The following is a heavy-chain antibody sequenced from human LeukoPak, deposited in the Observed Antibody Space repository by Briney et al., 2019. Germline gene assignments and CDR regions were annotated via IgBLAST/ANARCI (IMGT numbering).Heavy chain of an antibody. Sequence: APVKVSCKASGGTFSSYAISWVRQAPGQGLEWMGGIIPIFGTANYAQKFQGRVTITADESTSTAYMELSSLRSEDTAVYYCTREGVYAPDPSSYHRDAFDIWGQGTQVIVSS. V-gene: IGHV1-69*13. CDR1: GGTFSSYA. CDR3: TREGVYAPDPSSYHRDAFDI. CDR2: IIPIFGTA. D-gene: IGHD2/OR15-2a*01. J-gene: IGHJ3*02.